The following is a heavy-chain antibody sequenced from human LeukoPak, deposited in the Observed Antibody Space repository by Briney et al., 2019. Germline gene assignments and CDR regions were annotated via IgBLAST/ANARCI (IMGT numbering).Heavy chain of an antibody. CDR2: IWPDGSNK. CDR1: GFTFSTYG. D-gene: IGHD1-26*01. V-gene: IGHV3-33*01. J-gene: IGHJ4*02. Sequence: GGSLRLSCAASGFTFSTYGLHWVRQAPGKGLEWVAVIWPDGSNKYYAGSVKGRFTISRDDSKNTVYLQMNSLRAEDSAVYYCARASGSFDYWGQGTLVTVPS. CDR3: ARASGSFDY.